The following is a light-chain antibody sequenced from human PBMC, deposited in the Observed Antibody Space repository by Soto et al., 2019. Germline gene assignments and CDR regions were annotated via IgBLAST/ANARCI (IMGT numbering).Light chain of an antibody. CDR2: SNN. J-gene: IGLJ1*01. CDR3: QSYDSSLSCYV. V-gene: IGLV1-40*01. CDR1: SSNIGAGYD. Sequence: QSVLTQPPSVPGAPGQRVTISCTGSSSNIGAGYDVHWYQQLPGTAPKVLIYSNNNRPSGVPDRFSGPKSGTSASLAITGLQAEDEADYYCQSYDSSLSCYVFGTGTKVTVL.